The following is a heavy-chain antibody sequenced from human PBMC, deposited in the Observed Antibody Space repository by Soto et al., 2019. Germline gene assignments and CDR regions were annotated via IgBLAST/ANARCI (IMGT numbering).Heavy chain of an antibody. CDR1: GGSFSGYD. J-gene: IGHJ5*02. V-gene: IGHV4-34*01. Sequence: SETLSLTCAVYGGSFSGYDWSWIRQPPGKGLEWIGEINHSGSTNYNPSLKSRVTISVDTSKNQFSLKLSSVTAADTAVYYCARGVASYYYGSGSYMFDPWGQGTLVTVSS. D-gene: IGHD3-10*01. CDR3: ARGVASYYYGSGSYMFDP. CDR2: INHSGST.